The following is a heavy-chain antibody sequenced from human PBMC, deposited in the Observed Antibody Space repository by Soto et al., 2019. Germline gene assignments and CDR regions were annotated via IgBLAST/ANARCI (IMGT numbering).Heavy chain of an antibody. D-gene: IGHD2-21*01. Sequence: SETLSLTCAVYGGSFSCYYWSWIRQPPGKGLEWIGYIYYSGSTYYNPSLKSRVTISVDTSKNQFSLKLSSVTAADTAVYYCVRAMVVIQNWFDPWGQGTLVTVSS. J-gene: IGHJ5*02. CDR3: VRAMVVIQNWFDP. CDR2: IYYSGST. V-gene: IGHV4-30-4*01. CDR1: GGSFSCYY.